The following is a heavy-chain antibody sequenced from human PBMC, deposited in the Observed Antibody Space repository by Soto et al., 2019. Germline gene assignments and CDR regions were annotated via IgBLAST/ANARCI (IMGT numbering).Heavy chain of an antibody. V-gene: IGHV4-4*02. D-gene: IGHD3-16*01. CDR3: ARGITFGGGIFDD. J-gene: IGHJ4*02. CDR1: NGSISNNDW. Sequence: QVQLQESGPGLVKPSGTLSLTCAVSNGSISNNDWWSWVRQPPGKGLEWIGEINHSGTTNYNPSLKSRVTILVDESKNQLSLNLTSVTAADPAVYYCARGITFGGGIFDDWGQGTLVTVSS. CDR2: INHSGTT.